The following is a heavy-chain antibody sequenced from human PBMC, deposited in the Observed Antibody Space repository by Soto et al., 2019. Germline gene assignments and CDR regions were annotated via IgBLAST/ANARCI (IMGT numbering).Heavy chain of an antibody. D-gene: IGHD3-10*01. CDR3: ASMKTNYYGSGSLLGPYYYYYMDV. CDR2: ISSSSSTI. V-gene: IGHV3-48*01. J-gene: IGHJ6*03. CDR1: GFTFSSYS. Sequence: GGSLRLSCAASGFTFSSYSMNWVRQAPGKGLEWVSYISSSSSTIYYADSVKGRFTISRDNAKNSLYLQMNSLRAEDTAVYYCASMKTNYYGSGSLLGPYYYYYMDVWGKGTTVTVSS.